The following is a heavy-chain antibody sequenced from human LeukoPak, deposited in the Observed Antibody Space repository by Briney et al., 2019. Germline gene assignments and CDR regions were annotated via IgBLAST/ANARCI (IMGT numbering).Heavy chain of an antibody. J-gene: IGHJ4*02. Sequence: GGSLRLSCAASGFTFSSYDMSWVRQAPGKGLEWVSGITYSSGYTYYADSVKGRFTISGDNSRNTLYLQMNSLRAEDTAVYYCAKDPSDLGGSGSNNYFDCWGQGTLVTVSS. D-gene: IGHD3-10*01. CDR1: GFTFSSYD. V-gene: IGHV3-23*01. CDR2: ITYSSGYT. CDR3: AKDPSDLGGSGSNNYFDC.